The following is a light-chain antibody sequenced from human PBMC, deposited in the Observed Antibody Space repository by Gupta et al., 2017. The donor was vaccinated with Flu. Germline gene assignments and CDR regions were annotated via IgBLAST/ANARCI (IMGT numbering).Light chain of an antibody. J-gene: IGKJ1*01. V-gene: IGKV1-5*01. CDR2: YAS. Sequence: PSTLSASVGDRATITCRASQSISSCLSGYQQKTGKAPKSLIYYASTFESGVPSSFSGSGAGTEVILTTSSLQPDDFATEYCQQDNGNPWTFGQGTKVEVK. CDR3: QQDNGNPWT. CDR1: QSISSC.